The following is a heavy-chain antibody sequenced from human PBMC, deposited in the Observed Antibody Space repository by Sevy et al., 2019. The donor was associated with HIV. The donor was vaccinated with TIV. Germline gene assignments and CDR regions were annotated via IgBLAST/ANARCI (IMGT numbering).Heavy chain of an antibody. J-gene: IGHJ4*02. CDR1: GFTVNSNY. CDR2: IHSDDTT. D-gene: IGHD5-18*01. V-gene: IGHV3-66*01. CDR3: ARGKSGYGYALNY. Sequence: GGSLRLSCAASGFTVNSNYMTWVRQAPGKGLEGVSVIHSDDTTYHADSVKDRFTNSRNNVKNTLYLHMSSLRAEDTAVYYCARGKSGYGYALNYWGQGTLVTVSS.